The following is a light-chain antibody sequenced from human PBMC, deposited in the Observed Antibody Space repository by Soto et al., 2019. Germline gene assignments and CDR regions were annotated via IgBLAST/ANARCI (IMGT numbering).Light chain of an antibody. V-gene: IGKV1-39*01. CDR2: AAS. Sequence: DIQMTQSPSSLSASVGDRVTVTCRASQSITTYLNWYQQKPGKAPKLLIYAASSLQSGVPSRFSGSGSGTDFTLTITSLQPEDFATYIWQQSYGTPWTFGQGNKVEIK. CDR1: QSITTY. J-gene: IGKJ1*01. CDR3: QQSYGTPWT.